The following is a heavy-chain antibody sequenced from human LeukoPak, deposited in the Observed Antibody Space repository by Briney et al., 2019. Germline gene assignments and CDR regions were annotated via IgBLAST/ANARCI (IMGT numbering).Heavy chain of an antibody. Sequence: GGSLRLSCAASGFTVSTNYMTWVRQAPGKGLEWVSVIYSGGSTYYADSVKGRFTISRDNSKNTLYLQMNSLRAEDTAVYYCARVGYSYAFDVWGQGTMVTVSS. J-gene: IGHJ3*01. CDR2: IYSGGST. V-gene: IGHV3-66*01. CDR1: GFTVSTNY. CDR3: ARVGYSYAFDV. D-gene: IGHD1-1*01.